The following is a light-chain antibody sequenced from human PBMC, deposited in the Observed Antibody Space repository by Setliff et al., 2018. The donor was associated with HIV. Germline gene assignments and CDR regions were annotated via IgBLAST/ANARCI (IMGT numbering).Light chain of an antibody. Sequence: QSVLAQPPSVSGSPGQSIIISCTGTINNIGSYNRVSWNQQRPGTAPKLIIFEVNKRPSGVSNRFSGSKSGSTASLAISGLQADDEGDYYCCSYAGTDTFVVFGTGTKVTVL. CDR2: EVN. CDR3: CSYAGTDTFVV. CDR1: INNIGSYNR. J-gene: IGLJ1*01. V-gene: IGLV2-23*02.